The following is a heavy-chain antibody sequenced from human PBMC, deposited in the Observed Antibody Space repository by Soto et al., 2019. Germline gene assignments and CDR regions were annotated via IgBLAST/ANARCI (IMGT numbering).Heavy chain of an antibody. CDR3: ARQYSGSYHFDY. D-gene: IGHD1-26*01. Sequence: ASVKASCKASGGTFSSYAISWVRQAPGQGLEWMGGIIPIFGTANYAQKFQGRVTITADESTNTAYMELSSLRSEDTAVYYCARQYSGSYHFDYWGQGTLVTVSS. J-gene: IGHJ4*02. CDR2: IIPIFGTA. V-gene: IGHV1-69*13. CDR1: GGTFSSYA.